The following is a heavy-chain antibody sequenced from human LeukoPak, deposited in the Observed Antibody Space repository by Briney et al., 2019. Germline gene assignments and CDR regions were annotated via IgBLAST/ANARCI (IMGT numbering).Heavy chain of an antibody. CDR2: ISSSSSTI. D-gene: IGHD3-3*01. J-gene: IGHJ4*02. CDR3: ARALTYYDFWSGSGGEY. CDR1: GFTFSSYS. V-gene: IGHV3-48*02. Sequence: GGSLRLSCAASGFTFSSYSMNWVRQAPGKGLEWVSYISSSSSTIYYADSVKGRFTISRDNAKNSLYLQMNSLRDEDTAVYYCARALTYYDFWSGSGGEYWGQGTLVTVSP.